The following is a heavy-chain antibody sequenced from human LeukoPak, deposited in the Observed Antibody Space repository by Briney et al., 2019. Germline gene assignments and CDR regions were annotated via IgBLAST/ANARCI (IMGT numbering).Heavy chain of an antibody. V-gene: IGHV1-58*01. CDR2: IVVGSGNT. J-gene: IGHJ4*02. Sequence: SVEVSCKASGFTFTSSAVQWVRQARGQRLEWIGWIVVGSGNTNYAQKFQERVTITRDMSTSTAYMELSSLRSEDTAVYYCAAGSGYLLLGFGYWGQGTLVTVSS. CDR1: GFTFTSSA. D-gene: IGHD6-25*01. CDR3: AAGSGYLLLGFGY.